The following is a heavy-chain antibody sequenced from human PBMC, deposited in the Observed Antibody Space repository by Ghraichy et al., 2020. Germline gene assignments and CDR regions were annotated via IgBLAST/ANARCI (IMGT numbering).Heavy chain of an antibody. Sequence: PETPSLTCTVSGGSISSYYWNWIRQPPGRGLEWIGYIYYNGNTNYNPSLKSRVTISKDTSNNQFSLRLSSVTAADTAVYYCARGLNSGHYYYYYYMDVWGKGTTVTVSS. V-gene: IGHV4-59*01. CDR1: GGSISSYY. CDR3: ARGLNSGHYYYYYYMDV. D-gene: IGHD1-26*01. J-gene: IGHJ6*03. CDR2: IYYNGNT.